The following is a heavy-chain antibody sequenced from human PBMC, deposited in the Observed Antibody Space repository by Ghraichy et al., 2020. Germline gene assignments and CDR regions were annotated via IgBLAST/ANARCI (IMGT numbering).Heavy chain of an antibody. Sequence: SETLSLTCSVSGGSMSYYWSWIRQSPGKGLEWIGYIRDSGTTNYNPSLKSRVSMSIDTSKNQFSLKMTSVTAADMAVYYCARPALLSSGHARAVDIWGPGTMVTVSS. CDR1: GGSMSYY. CDR3: ARPALLSSGHARAVDI. CDR2: IRDSGTT. V-gene: IGHV4-59*01. D-gene: IGHD3-22*01. J-gene: IGHJ3*02.